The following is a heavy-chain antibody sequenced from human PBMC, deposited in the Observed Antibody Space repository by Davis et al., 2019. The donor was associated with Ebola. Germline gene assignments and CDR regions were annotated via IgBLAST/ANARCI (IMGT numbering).Heavy chain of an antibody. V-gene: IGHV3-7*03. D-gene: IGHD3-9*01. CDR3: ASGHLDWLI. CDR1: GFTFSSYS. CDR2: INPDGSVP. J-gene: IGHJ4*02. Sequence: PGGSLRLSCAASGFTFSSYSMNWVRQAPGKGLEWVANINPDGSVPLYVDSVKGRFTISRDNSKSSLYLQMNSLRAEDTALYYCASGHLDWLICGQGTLVTISS.